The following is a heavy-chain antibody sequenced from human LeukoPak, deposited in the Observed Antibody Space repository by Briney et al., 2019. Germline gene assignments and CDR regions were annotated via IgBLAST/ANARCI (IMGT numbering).Heavy chain of an antibody. J-gene: IGHJ4*02. CDR3: ARVQKAAIAVAGTT. CDR1: GGSISSSSYY. CDR2: IYYSGNT. Sequence: ASETLSLTCTVSGGSISSSSYYWGWIRQPPGKGLEWIGSIYYSGNTYYNPSLKSRVTISVDTSKNQFSLKLTSVTAADTAVYYCARVQKAAIAVAGTTWGQGTLVTVSS. V-gene: IGHV4-39*07. D-gene: IGHD6-19*01.